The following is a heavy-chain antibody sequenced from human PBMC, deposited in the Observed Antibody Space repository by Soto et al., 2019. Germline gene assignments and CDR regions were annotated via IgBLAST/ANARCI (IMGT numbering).Heavy chain of an antibody. V-gene: IGHV4-39*01. D-gene: IGHD1-1*01. CDR2: IYYSGST. J-gene: IGHJ4*02. CDR3: ARRYGYSFDY. Sequence: SETLSLTCTVSGGSISSSSYYWGWIRQPPGKGLEWIGSIYYSGSTYYNPSLKSRVTISVDTSKNQFSLELSSVTAADTAVYYCARRYGYSFDYWGQGTLVTVSS. CDR1: GGSISSSSYY.